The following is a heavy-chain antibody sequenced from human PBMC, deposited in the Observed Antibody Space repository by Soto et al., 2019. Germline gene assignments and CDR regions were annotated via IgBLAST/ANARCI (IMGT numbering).Heavy chain of an antibody. V-gene: IGHV4-39*01. CDR3: ARRRVNSGFDY. CDR2: FYYSGIT. CDR1: CGSISSSSYC. D-gene: IGHD6-19*01. J-gene: IGHJ4*02. Sequence: SETVSLTCTVSCGSISSSSYCWGWIRQPPGKGLEWIGSFYYSGITYYNPSLKSRVTISVDTSKNQFSLNLRSVTAADTLLYYCARRRVNSGFDYWGQGTLVTVSS.